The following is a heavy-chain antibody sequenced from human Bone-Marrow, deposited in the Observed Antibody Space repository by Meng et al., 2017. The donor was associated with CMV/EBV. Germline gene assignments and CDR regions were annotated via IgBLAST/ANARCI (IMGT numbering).Heavy chain of an antibody. CDR2: INPSGGST. Sequence: QVQRVESGAEVKKPGASVKVSGKASGYSFTSYYMHWVRPAPGQGLEWMGIINPSGGSTSYAQRFQGRVTMTRDTSTSTVYMELSSLRSEDTAVYYCARVGGQAYCGGDCYDFDYWGQGTLVTVSS. D-gene: IGHD2-21*02. CDR1: GYSFTSYY. J-gene: IGHJ4*02. V-gene: IGHV1-46*01. CDR3: ARVGGQAYCGGDCYDFDY.